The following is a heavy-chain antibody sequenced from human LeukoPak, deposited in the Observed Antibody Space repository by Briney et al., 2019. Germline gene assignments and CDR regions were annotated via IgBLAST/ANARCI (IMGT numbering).Heavy chain of an antibody. CDR2: IDWDDDK. CDR3: ARIHYYDSSGYYNDAFDI. Sequence: SGPTLVNPTQTLTLTCTFSGFSLSTSGMCVSWIRQPPGKALEWPARIDWDDDKYYSTSLKTRLTISKDTSKNQVVLTMTNMDPVDTATYYCARIHYYDSSGYYNDAFDIWGQGTMVTVSS. D-gene: IGHD3-22*01. J-gene: IGHJ3*02. V-gene: IGHV2-70*11. CDR1: GFSLSTSGMC.